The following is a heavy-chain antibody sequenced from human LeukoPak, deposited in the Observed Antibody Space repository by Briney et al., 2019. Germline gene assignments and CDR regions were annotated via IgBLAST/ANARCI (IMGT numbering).Heavy chain of an antibody. CDR1: GFTFSSYW. CDR2: INHNGNVN. J-gene: IGHJ6*02. CDR3: ARDHGAAAPHTYGMDV. D-gene: IGHD6-13*01. Sequence: GGSLRLSYAASGFTFSSYWMNWARQAPGKGLEWVASINHNGNVNYYVDSVKGRFTISRDNAKNSLYLQMNSLRAEDTAVYYCARDHGAAAPHTYGMDVWGQGTTVTVSS. V-gene: IGHV3-7*01.